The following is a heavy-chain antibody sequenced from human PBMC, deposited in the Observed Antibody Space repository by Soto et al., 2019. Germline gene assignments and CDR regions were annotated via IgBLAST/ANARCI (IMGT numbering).Heavy chain of an antibody. CDR1: GFTFSSYA. J-gene: IGHJ6*02. Sequence: QVQLVESGGGVVQPGRSLRLSCAASGFTFSSYAMHWVRQAPGKGLEWVAVISYDGSNKYYADSVKGRFTISRDNSKNTLYLQMNSLRAEDTAVYYCARDTGSDYDSSGYRYYYYGMDVWGQGTTVTVSS. CDR2: ISYDGSNK. V-gene: IGHV3-30-3*01. CDR3: ARDTGSDYDSSGYRYYYYGMDV. D-gene: IGHD3-22*01.